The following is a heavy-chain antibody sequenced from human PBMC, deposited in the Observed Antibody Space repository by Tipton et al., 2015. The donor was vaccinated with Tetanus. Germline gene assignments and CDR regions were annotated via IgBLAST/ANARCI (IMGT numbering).Heavy chain of an antibody. CDR1: GVSISSYY. Sequence: TLSLTCTVSGVSISSYYWSWIRQSPGKGLEWIGYIFYAGSTNSNPSLKCRVTISVDKAKNQFSLKLTSVTAADTAVYYCARRGGYVFYYESSGYLWGAAFDIWGQGTMVSVSA. CDR3: ARRGGYVFYYESSGYLWGAAFDI. D-gene: IGHD3-22*01. J-gene: IGHJ3*02. CDR2: IFYAGST. V-gene: IGHV4-59*08.